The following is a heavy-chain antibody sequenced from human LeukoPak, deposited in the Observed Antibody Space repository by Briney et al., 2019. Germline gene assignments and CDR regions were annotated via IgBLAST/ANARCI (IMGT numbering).Heavy chain of an antibody. Sequence: GESLKISCEGSGYSFTTYWIGWVRQMPGKGLEWMGIIYPGDSDTRYSPSFQGQVTISGDKSISTVYLQWSSLKASDTATYCCARRMGPNGLYAFDIWGQGTMVTVSS. CDR3: ARRMGPNGLYAFDI. V-gene: IGHV5-51*01. CDR2: IYPGDSDT. D-gene: IGHD4/OR15-4a*01. J-gene: IGHJ3*02. CDR1: GYSFTTYW.